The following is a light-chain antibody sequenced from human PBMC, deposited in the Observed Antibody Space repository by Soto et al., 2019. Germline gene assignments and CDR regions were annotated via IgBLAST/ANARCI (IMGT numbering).Light chain of an antibody. CDR1: QSVNTN. CDR2: DAF. CDR3: LQYNKWPPFT. J-gene: IGKJ3*01. Sequence: EIVMTQSTATLSVFPGERATLSCRASQSVNTNLAWYQKRPGQPPRLLIYDAFTRATGTPGRFSGSGSGTEFTLTIDSLQSEDFAVYYCLQYNKWPPFTFGPGTKVDIK. V-gene: IGKV3-15*01.